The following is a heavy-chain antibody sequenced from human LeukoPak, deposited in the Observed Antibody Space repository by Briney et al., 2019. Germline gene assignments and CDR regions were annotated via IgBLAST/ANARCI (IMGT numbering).Heavy chain of an antibody. V-gene: IGHV4-34*01. J-gene: IGHJ4*02. CDR3: AKDREEMVGATESFDY. CDR2: INHSGST. Sequence: SETLSLTCAVYGGSFSGYYWSWIRQPPGKGLEWIGEINHSGSTNYNPSLKSRVTISVDTSKNQFSLKLSSVTAADTAVYYCAKDREEMVGATESFDYWGQGTLVTVSS. D-gene: IGHD1-26*01. CDR1: GGSFSGYY.